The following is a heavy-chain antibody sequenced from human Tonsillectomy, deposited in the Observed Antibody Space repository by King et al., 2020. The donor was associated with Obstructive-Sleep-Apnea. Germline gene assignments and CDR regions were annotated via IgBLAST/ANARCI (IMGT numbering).Heavy chain of an antibody. J-gene: IGHJ3*01. CDR1: GFTFRSYS. V-gene: IGHV3-21*01. CDR3: ARTSQAFDV. Sequence: VQLVESGGGLVKPGGSLRLSCAASGFTFRSYSMNWVRQAPGKGLEWVSSISSSSSAKYYADSVKGRFTISRDNAKHSLYLQMNSLRAEDTAVYYCARTSQAFDVWGQGTMVTVSS. CDR2: ISSSSSAK.